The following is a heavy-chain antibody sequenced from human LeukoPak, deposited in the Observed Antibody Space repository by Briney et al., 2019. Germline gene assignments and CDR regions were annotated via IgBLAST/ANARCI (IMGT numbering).Heavy chain of an antibody. CDR2: ISGSGGST. V-gene: IGHV3-23*01. D-gene: IGHD5-24*01. CDR3: AKETVRWLQLAY. CDR1: GFTFSSYA. J-gene: IGHJ4*02. Sequence: GGSLRLSCAASGFTFSSYAMSWVRQAPGKGLEWVSGISGSGGSTYYADSVKGRFTISRDNSKNTLYLQMNSLRAEDTAVYHCAKETVRWLQLAYWGQGTLVTVSS.